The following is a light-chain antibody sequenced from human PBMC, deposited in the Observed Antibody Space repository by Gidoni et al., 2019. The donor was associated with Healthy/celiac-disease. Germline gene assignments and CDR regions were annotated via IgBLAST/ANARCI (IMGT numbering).Light chain of an antibody. CDR3: QHSYSTPFT. CDR2: AAS. J-gene: IGKJ3*01. CDR1: QSISSY. Sequence: DIQMTQSPSSLSASVGHSVTITCRANQSISSYLNWYQQKPGKAPKLLIYAASSLQSGVPSRFSGSGSGADFTLTISSLQPEDFATYYCQHSYSTPFTFGPGTKVDIK. V-gene: IGKV1-39*01.